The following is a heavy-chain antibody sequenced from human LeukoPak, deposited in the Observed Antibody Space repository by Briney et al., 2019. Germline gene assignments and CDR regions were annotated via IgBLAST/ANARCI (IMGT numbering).Heavy chain of an antibody. D-gene: IGHD3-3*01. V-gene: IGHV3-23*01. CDR2: ISGSGGST. CDR1: GFTFSSYA. CDR3: AKDPPYYDFWSGYYADAFDI. J-gene: IGHJ3*02. Sequence: GGSLRLSCAASGFTFSSYAMSWVRQAPGKGLEWVSAISGSGGSTYYADSVKGRFTISRDNSKNTLYLQMNSLRAEDTAVYYCAKDPPYYDFWSGYYADAFDIWGQGTMVTVSS.